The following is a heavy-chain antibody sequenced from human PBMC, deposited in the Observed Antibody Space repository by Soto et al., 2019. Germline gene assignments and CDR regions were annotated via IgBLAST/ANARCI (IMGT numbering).Heavy chain of an antibody. J-gene: IGHJ6*03. CDR3: AKDGPPLPCSGGTCPYYYYMDV. Sequence: EVQLLESGGGLVQPGGSLRLSCAASGFTFGSFAMSWVRQAPGKGLEWVSTISSSGGGTYYGDSVKGRFTISRDNSKNILYLPINRLRAEDTAVYYCAKDGPPLPCSGGTCPYYYYMDVCGKGTTVTVSS. CDR1: GFTFGSFA. CDR2: ISSSGGGT. D-gene: IGHD2-15*01. V-gene: IGHV3-23*01.